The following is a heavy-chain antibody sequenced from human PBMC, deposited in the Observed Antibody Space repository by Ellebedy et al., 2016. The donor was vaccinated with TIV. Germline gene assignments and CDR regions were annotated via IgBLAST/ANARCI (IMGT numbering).Heavy chain of an antibody. CDR3: ARLSRVYDSSGYNWFDP. CDR1: GYTFTSYA. CDR2: INARNGNT. Sequence: AASVKVSCKASGYTFTSYAMHWVRQAHGQRLEWMGWINARNGNTKYSQKFQGRVTITRDTSASTDYMELSSLRSEDTAVYYCARLSRVYDSSGYNWFDPWGQGTLVTVAS. D-gene: IGHD3-22*01. J-gene: IGHJ5*02. V-gene: IGHV1-3*01.